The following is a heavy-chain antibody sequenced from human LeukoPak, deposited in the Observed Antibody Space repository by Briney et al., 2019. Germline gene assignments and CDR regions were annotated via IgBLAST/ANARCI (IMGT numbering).Heavy chain of an antibody. CDR1: GGSFSGYY. J-gene: IGHJ6*03. D-gene: IGHD3-10*01. CDR2: INHSGST. CDR3: ARDQAVLWFGELAHYYYYYMDV. V-gene: IGHV4-34*01. Sequence: SETLSLTCAVYGGSFSGYYWSWIRQPPGKGLEWIGEINHSGSTNYNPSLKSRVTISVDTSKNQFSLKLSSVTAADTAVYYCARDQAVLWFGELAHYYYYYMDVWGKGTTVTISS.